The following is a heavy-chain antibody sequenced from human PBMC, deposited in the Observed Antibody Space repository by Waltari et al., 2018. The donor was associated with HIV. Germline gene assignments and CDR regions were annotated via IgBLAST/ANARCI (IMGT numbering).Heavy chain of an antibody. V-gene: IGHV1-3*01. CDR3: AREPIISVANNAFDV. D-gene: IGHD6-19*01. Sequence: QVQLVQSGAEVAKPGASVRLSCKTSGYTFGDYAIHWVRQAPGQGLEWMGRINCGKGKTRYSDTSQGRFTITRDASAATAYLEVTNLRSEDTALYYCAREPIISVANNAFDVWGLGSMVTVSS. CDR2: INCGKGKT. J-gene: IGHJ3*01. CDR1: GYTFGDYA.